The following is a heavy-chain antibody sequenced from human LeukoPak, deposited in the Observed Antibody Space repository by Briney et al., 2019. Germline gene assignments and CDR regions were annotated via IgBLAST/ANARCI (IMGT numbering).Heavy chain of an antibody. CDR1: GGSFSGYY. D-gene: IGHD6-19*01. CDR2: INHSGST. J-gene: IGHJ2*01. V-gene: IGHV4-34*01. Sequence: PSETLSLTCAVYGGSFSGYYWSWLRQPPGNGLEWIGEINHSGSTNYNPSLKRRVTISVDTSKNQFSLKLSSVTAADTAVYNCAGGVAGTRAFDLWGRGTLVTVSS. CDR3: AGGVAGTRAFDL.